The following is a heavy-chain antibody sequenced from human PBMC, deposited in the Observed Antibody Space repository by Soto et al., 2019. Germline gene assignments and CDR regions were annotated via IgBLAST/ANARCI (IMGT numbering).Heavy chain of an antibody. CDR3: AKDARQGYYGSGSLDY. D-gene: IGHD3-10*01. Sequence: QVQLVASGGGVVQPGRSLRLSCAASGFSSYGMHWVRQAPGKGLEWVAVISYDGSNKYYADSVKGRFTISRDNSKNTLYLQMNSLRAEDTAVYYCAKDARQGYYGSGSLDYWGQGTLVTVSS. J-gene: IGHJ4*02. CDR2: ISYDGSNK. CDR1: GFSSYG. V-gene: IGHV3-30*18.